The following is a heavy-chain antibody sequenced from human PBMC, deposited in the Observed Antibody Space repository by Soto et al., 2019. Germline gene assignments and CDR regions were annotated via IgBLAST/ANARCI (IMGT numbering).Heavy chain of an antibody. D-gene: IGHD1-7*01. J-gene: IGHJ3*02. V-gene: IGHV3-15*01. CDR2: IKSKTDGGTT. CDR3: TTDNWNYVGAFDI. Sequence: SWIRQPPGKGLEWVGRIKSKTDGGTTDYAAPVKGRFTISRDDSKNTLYLQMNSLKTEDTAVYYCTTDNWNYVGAFDIWGQGTMVTVSS.